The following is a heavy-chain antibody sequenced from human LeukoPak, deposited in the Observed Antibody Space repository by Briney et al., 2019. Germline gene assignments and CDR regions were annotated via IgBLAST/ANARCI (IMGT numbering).Heavy chain of an antibody. J-gene: IGHJ6*03. CDR2: IYTSGST. CDR3: ARVLSVAGDYYYYYMDV. D-gene: IGHD6-19*01. V-gene: IGHV4-61*02. Sequence: SETLSLTCTVSGVSISSGSYYWSWIRQPAGKGLEWIGRIYTSGSTNYNPSLKSRVTISVDTSKNQFSLKLSSVTAADTAVYYCARVLSVAGDYYYYYMDVWVKGTTVTISS. CDR1: GVSISSGSYY.